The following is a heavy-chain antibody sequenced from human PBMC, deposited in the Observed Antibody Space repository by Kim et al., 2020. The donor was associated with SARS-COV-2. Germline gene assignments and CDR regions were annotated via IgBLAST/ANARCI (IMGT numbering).Heavy chain of an antibody. V-gene: IGHV1-46*01. J-gene: IGHJ6*02. CDR3: ARDQTAMELRFLEWLEDGMDV. CDR1: GYTFTSYY. Sequence: ASVKVSCKASGYTFTSYYMHWVRQAPGQGLEWMGIINPSGGSTSYAQKFQGRVTMTRDTSTSTVYMELSSLRSEDTAVYYCARDQTAMELRFLEWLEDGMDVWGQGTTVTVSS. CDR2: INPSGGST. D-gene: IGHD3-3*01.